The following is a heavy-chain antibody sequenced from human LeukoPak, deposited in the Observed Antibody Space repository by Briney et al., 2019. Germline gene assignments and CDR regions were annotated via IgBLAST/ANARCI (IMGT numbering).Heavy chain of an antibody. V-gene: IGHV4-34*01. J-gene: IGHJ6*02. Sequence: PSETLSLTCDVSGGSFNDYYWSWIRQPPGKGLEWIGEIRHNGSTNYNPSLKSRVTMSVDTSKNQFSLKLSSVTAADTAVYYCARRGSWSYYYAMDVWGQGTTVAVSS. D-gene: IGHD6-13*01. CDR2: IRHNGST. CDR1: GGSFNDYY. CDR3: ARRGSWSYYYAMDV.